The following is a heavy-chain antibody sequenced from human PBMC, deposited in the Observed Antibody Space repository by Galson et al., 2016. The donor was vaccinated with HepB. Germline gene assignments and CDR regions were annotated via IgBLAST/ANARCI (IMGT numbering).Heavy chain of an antibody. V-gene: IGHV1-24*01. CDR1: GYTLTELA. CDR2: FDPEDGER. J-gene: IGHJ4*02. CDR3: ARDRYLDH. Sequence: SVKVSCKVFGYTLTELAIHWVRQAPGKGLEWMGGFDPEDGERIYAQKFQGRITTTEDPSTDTAYMELSSLISEDAAVYYCARDRYLDHWGQGTLVTVSS.